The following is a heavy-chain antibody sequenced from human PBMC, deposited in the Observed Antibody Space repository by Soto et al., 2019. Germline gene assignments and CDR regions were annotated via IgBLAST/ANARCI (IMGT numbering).Heavy chain of an antibody. CDR3: ARVDSSGSYFDS. V-gene: IGHV4-59*01. J-gene: IGHJ4*02. D-gene: IGHD3-22*01. CDR2: IYYTGST. CDR1: CGSISSYY. Sequence: TLSPNCTVSCGSISSYYWSWIRQPPGKGLEWIAYIYYTGSTNYNPSLKSRVTLSADTSKNQFSLKLSSVTAADTAMYYCARVDSSGSYFDSWGQGTLVTVSS.